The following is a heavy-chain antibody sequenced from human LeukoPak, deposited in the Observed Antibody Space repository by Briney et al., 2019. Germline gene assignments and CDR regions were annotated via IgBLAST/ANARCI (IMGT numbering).Heavy chain of an antibody. V-gene: IGHV1-18*01. Sequence: ASVKVSCKASGYTFTSYGISWVRQAPGQGLEWMGWISAYNGNTNYAQKLQGRVTMTTDTSTSTAYMELRSLRSDDTAVYYCARASGELRYFDWIEKYYYYGMDVWGQGTTVTVSS. CDR3: ARASGELRYFDWIEKYYYYGMDV. J-gene: IGHJ6*02. CDR1: GYTFTSYG. CDR2: ISAYNGNT. D-gene: IGHD3-9*01.